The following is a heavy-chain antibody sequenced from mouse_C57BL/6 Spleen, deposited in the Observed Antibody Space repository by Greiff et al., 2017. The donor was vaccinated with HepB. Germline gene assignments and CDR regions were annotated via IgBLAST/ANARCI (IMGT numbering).Heavy chain of an antibody. V-gene: IGHV1-18*01. Sequence: EVQLQQSGPELVKPGASVKIPCKASGYTFTDYNMDWVKQSHGKSLEWIGDINPNNGGSIYNQKFKGKATLTVDKSSSTAYMELRSLTSEDTAVYYCARNYYGSSYAMDYWGQGTSVTVSS. CDR3: ARNYYGSSYAMDY. CDR2: INPNNGGS. J-gene: IGHJ4*01. D-gene: IGHD1-1*01. CDR1: GYTFTDYN.